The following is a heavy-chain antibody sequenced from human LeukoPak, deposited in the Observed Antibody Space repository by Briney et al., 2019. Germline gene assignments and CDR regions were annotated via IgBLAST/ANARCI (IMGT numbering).Heavy chain of an antibody. CDR2: ISAYNGNT. V-gene: IGHV1-18*01. CDR1: GYTFISYG. CDR3: ARVAEDCSSTSCYAGVDY. J-gene: IGHJ4*02. D-gene: IGHD2-2*01. Sequence: GASVKVSCKASGYTFISYGISWVRQAPGQGLEGMGGISAYNGNTNYAQKLQGRVTMTTDTSTSTAYMELRSLRSDDTAVYYCARVAEDCSSTSCYAGVDYWGQGTLVTVSS.